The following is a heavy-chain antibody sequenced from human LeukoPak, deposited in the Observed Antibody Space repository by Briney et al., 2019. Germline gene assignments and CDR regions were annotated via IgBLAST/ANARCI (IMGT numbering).Heavy chain of an antibody. CDR1: GFTFSTYA. D-gene: IGHD5-24*01. J-gene: IGHJ4*02. CDR3: ARSGTEDVYNIYFDH. V-gene: IGHV3-23*01. Sequence: PGGSLRLSCATSGFTFSTYAMSWVRQAPGKGLDGVSLISGSGSGTHYADSVKGRFTISRDNSKNMLYLHMNTLRADDTAVYYCARSGTEDVYNIYFDHWGQGTLVTVSS. CDR2: ISGSGSGT.